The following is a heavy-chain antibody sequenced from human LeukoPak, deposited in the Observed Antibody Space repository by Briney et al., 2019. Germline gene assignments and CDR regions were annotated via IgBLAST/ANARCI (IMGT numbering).Heavy chain of an antibody. CDR2: ISGGGVTT. CDR1: GFTSIAYA. Sequence: PGGSLRLSCVGSGFTSIAYALTWARRAPGKGLEWVSGISGGGVTTYYADSVKGRFTISRDNSKNTLYLQMNSLRADDTAVYYCARDYWRGAAAGFCGYWGQGTLVTVSS. CDR3: ARDYWRGAAAGFCGY. V-gene: IGHV3-23*01. J-gene: IGHJ4*02. D-gene: IGHD6-13*01.